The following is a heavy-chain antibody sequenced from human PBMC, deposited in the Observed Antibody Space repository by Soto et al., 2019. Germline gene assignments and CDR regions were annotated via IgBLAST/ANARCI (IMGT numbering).Heavy chain of an antibody. CDR2: IYYSGST. CDR1: GGSISSSSYY. V-gene: IGHV4-39*01. J-gene: IGHJ6*03. D-gene: IGHD1-1*01. CDR3: ARHLQEPYYYYYYMDV. Sequence: SETLSLTCTVSGGSISSSSYYWGWIRQPPGKGLEWIGSIYYSGSTYYNPSLKSRVTISVDTSKNQFSLKLSSVTAADTAVYYCARHLQEPYYYYYYMDVWGKGTTVTVSS.